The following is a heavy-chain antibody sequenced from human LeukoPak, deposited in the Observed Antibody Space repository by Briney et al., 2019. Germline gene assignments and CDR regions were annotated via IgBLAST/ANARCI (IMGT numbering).Heavy chain of an antibody. CDR3: ARDLSGPSVY. CDR2: IKPDGSEK. CDR1: GFTFSNYW. J-gene: IGHJ4*02. Sequence: GGSLRLSCATSGFTFSNYWMSWLRQAPGKGLEWVVNIKPDGSEKYSVESVKGRFTISRDNAKDSLYLQMDSLRAEDTAVYYCARDLSGPSVYWGQGTLVTVSS. V-gene: IGHV3-7*01. D-gene: IGHD2-15*01.